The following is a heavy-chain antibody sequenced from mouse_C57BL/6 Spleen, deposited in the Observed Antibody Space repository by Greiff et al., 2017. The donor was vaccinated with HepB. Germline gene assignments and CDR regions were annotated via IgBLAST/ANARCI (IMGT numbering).Heavy chain of an antibody. Sequence: QVQLQQPGAELVKPGASVKMSCKASGYTFTSYWITWVKQRPGQGLEWIGDIYPGSGSTNYNEKFKSKATLTVDTSSSTAYMQLSSLTSEDSAVYYCATFYDGYYGFAYWGQGTLVTVSA. CDR2: IYPGSGST. J-gene: IGHJ3*01. D-gene: IGHD2-3*01. CDR1: GYTFTSYW. CDR3: ATFYDGYYGFAY. V-gene: IGHV1-55*01.